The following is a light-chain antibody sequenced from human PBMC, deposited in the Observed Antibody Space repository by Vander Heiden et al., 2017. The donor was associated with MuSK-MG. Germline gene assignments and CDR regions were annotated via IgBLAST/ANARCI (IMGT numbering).Light chain of an antibody. V-gene: IGKV1-39*01. CDR3: QQSDGAPFT. J-gene: IGKJ3*01. CDR1: QNISNY. CDR2: GAS. Sequence: DIQMTQSPSSLSASVGDRVTITCRSSQNISNYLNWYQQKAGKAPRVLIYGASTLQSGVPSRFSGSGSATDFTLTISRLQPEDFATYSCQQSDGAPFTFGHGTKVDIK.